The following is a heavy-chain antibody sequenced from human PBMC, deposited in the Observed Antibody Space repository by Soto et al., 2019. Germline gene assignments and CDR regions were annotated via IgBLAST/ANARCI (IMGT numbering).Heavy chain of an antibody. D-gene: IGHD3-10*01. Sequence: ASVKVSCKASGYTFSSYYMNWVRQAPGQGLEWLGIINPSGGSTSYAQKFQGRVTMTRDTSTSTVYMELSSLRSEDTAVYYCARDTGYYYGSGSYGMDVWGQGTTVTVSS. V-gene: IGHV1-46*03. CDR2: INPSGGST. CDR1: GYTFSSYY. J-gene: IGHJ6*02. CDR3: ARDTGYYYGSGSYGMDV.